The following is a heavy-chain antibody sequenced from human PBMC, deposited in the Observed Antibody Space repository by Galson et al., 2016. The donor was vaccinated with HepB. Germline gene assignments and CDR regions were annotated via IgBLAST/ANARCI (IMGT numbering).Heavy chain of an antibody. CDR1: GFLVSVNY. J-gene: IGHJ4*02. D-gene: IGHD1-26*01. CDR2: IYSGGRT. V-gene: IGHV3-53*01. CDR3: ARGEGIVGAETAKPLDY. Sequence: SLRLSCAASGFLVSVNYMSWVRQAPGKGLEWLSVIYSGGRTYYADSVNGRFTISRDNSKNTVYLQMNNLRGEDTAVYYCARGEGIVGAETAKPLDYWGQGTLVTVSS.